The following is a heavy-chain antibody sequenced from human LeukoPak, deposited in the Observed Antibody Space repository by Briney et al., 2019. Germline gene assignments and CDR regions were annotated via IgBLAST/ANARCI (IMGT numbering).Heavy chain of an antibody. J-gene: IGHJ4*02. Sequence: GSVKFSYKASGYTFTSYYMHWVRTAPGQGVEWMGIINPSTGSTSNAQKFQGRVTITRDTSTSTVYMELSSLRSEDTAVYYCARGTGYDSSGYWCLDYWGQGTLVTVSS. D-gene: IGHD3-22*01. V-gene: IGHV1-46*01. CDR3: ARGTGYDSSGYWCLDY. CDR2: INPSTGST. CDR1: GYTFTSYY.